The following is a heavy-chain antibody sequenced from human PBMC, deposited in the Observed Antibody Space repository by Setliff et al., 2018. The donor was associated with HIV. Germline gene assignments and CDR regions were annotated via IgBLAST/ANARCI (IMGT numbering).Heavy chain of an antibody. CDR2: ISADHGNT. CDR1: GYSLTSYG. Sequence: ASVKVSCKAVGYSLTSYGINWVRKAPEQGLEWMGWISADHGNTEYAQKFHGRFTMTTDTSTNTAYMELTSLRFDDTAIYYCARGGLQVAFIIPDYWGQGTLVTVSS. J-gene: IGHJ4*02. CDR3: ARGGLQVAFIIPDY. D-gene: IGHD3-10*01. V-gene: IGHV1-18*01.